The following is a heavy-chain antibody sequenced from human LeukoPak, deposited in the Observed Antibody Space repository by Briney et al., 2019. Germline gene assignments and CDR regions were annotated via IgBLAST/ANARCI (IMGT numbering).Heavy chain of an antibody. CDR2: IYSDGST. CDR1: GFTVSSNY. V-gene: IGHV3-66*04. D-gene: IGHD2-2*01. Sequence: GGSLRLSCAASGFTVSSNYLSWVCQAPGKGLEWVSLIYSDGSTYYADSVRGRFTISRDNSKNTVYLQMNSLRAEDTAVFYCVRPKHSSTSWLHYGMDVWGQGTTVTVSS. CDR3: VRPKHSSTSWLHYGMDV. J-gene: IGHJ6*02.